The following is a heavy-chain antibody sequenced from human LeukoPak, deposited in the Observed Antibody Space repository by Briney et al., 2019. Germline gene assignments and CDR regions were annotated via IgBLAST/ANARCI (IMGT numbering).Heavy chain of an antibody. CDR1: GFIFSSYW. J-gene: IGHJ6*04. CDR3: ARRALRYCSSTSCPAQYYGVDV. D-gene: IGHD2-2*01. CDR2: IKEDGSEK. Sequence: PGGSLRLPCAASGFIFSSYWMSWVRQAPGKGLEWVANIKEDGSEKYYVDSVKGRFTISRDNAKNSLYLQTNSLRAEDTAVYYCARRALRYCSSTSCPAQYYGVDVWGKGTTVTVSS. V-gene: IGHV3-7*03.